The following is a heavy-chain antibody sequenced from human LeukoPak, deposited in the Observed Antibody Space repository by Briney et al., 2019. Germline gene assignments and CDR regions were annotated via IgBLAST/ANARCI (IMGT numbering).Heavy chain of an antibody. CDR3: ARATRDSGSYPSYFAY. V-gene: IGHV4-59*01. Sequence: SETLSLTCTVAGGSISSYYWSWIRQPPGKGLEWVGYIYYSGSTNYNPSLKSRVSISGDTSKNQFSLKLSPVPAADTAVYYCARATRDSGSYPSYFAYWGQGTLVTASP. CDR1: GGSISSYY. CDR2: IYYSGST. J-gene: IGHJ4*02. D-gene: IGHD1-26*01.